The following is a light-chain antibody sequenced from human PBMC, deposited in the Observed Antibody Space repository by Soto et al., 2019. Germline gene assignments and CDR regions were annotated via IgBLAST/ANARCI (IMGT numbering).Light chain of an antibody. CDR3: QQYDNLPLT. Sequence: IQLKQSPASVSESVRDRVTITCRASQGIRSALGWYQQKPGQAPKLLIHDASRLQTGVPSRFSGSGSGTDFIFAISSLQPDEIATYHCQQYDNLPLTFGGGGKVEIK. CDR2: DAS. V-gene: IGKV1-33*01. CDR1: QGIRSA. J-gene: IGKJ4*01.